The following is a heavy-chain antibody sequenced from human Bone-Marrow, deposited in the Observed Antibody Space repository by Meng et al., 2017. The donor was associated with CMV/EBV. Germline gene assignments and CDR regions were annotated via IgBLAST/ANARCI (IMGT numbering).Heavy chain of an antibody. Sequence: ASVKVSCKASGYTFTGYYMHWVRQAPGQGLEWMGWINPNSGGTNYAQKFQGRVTMTRDTSISTAYMELSRLRSDDTAVYYCARDYYDSGSYSDYWGQGTLVTVSS. D-gene: IGHD3-10*01. CDR2: INPNSGGT. CDR1: GYTFTGYY. V-gene: IGHV1-2*02. CDR3: ARDYYDSGSYSDY. J-gene: IGHJ4*02.